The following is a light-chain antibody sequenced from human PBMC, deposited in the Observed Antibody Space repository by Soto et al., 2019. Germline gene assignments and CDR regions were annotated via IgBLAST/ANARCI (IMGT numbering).Light chain of an antibody. CDR2: KAS. V-gene: IGKV1-5*03. Sequence: DIQMTQSPSTLSASVGDRLTITCLASQSINNWLAWYQKKPGRAPQLLIYKASVLETVAPSRFSGTGSGTEFTLTINGLQPDDFATYYCQQYSSYSPITVGPGTRLEIK. CDR1: QSINNW. J-gene: IGKJ5*01. CDR3: QQYSSYSPIT.